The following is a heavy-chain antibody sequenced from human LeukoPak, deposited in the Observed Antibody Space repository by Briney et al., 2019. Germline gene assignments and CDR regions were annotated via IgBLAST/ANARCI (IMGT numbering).Heavy chain of an antibody. Sequence: GGSLRLSCAASGFTFSSYAMGWVRQAPGKGLEWVSAISATADYTYYADSVKGRFTISRDNSKNTLYLQMNSLRAEDTAVYYCAKDPGYGFWTRGDYWGQGTLVTVSS. CDR1: GFTFSSYA. D-gene: IGHD3-3*01. CDR3: AKDPGYGFWTRGDY. V-gene: IGHV3-23*01. J-gene: IGHJ4*02. CDR2: ISATADYT.